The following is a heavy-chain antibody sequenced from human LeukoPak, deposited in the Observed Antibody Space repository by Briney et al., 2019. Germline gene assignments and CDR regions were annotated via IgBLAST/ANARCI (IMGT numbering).Heavy chain of an antibody. Sequence: GGSLRLPCTGSGFTFSDHFIDWVRQAPGKGLEWVGRAGNKVNSDTTEYAASVKGRFIISREDSKNSLYLYMNSLRTEDTAVYYCTKGYSGLDIYAFDVWGQGTMVTVSS. D-gene: IGHD1-26*01. CDR3: TKGYSGLDIYAFDV. V-gene: IGHV3-72*01. CDR2: AGNKVNSDTT. J-gene: IGHJ3*01. CDR1: GFTFSDHF.